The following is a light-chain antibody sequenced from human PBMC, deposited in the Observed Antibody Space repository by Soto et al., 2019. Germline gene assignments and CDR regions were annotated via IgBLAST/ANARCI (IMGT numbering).Light chain of an antibody. J-gene: IGLJ1*01. CDR1: SSDVGGYNY. Sequence: QSALTQHASVSGSLGQSITISCTGTSSDVGGYNYVSWYQQHPGKAPKLMIYEVSNRPSGISNSFSGSKSGNTASLTISGLQAEDDADYYCSSYTSTNTRLFGTGTKLTVL. CDR3: SSYTSTNTRL. V-gene: IGLV2-14*01. CDR2: EVS.